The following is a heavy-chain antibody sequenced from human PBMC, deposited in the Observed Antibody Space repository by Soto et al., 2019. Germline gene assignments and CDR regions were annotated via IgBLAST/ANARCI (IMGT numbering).Heavy chain of an antibody. CDR1: RDTFSKYA. CDR2: IIPIFSST. CDR3: ARGESDLGV. D-gene: IGHD7-27*01. V-gene: IGHV1-69*01. Sequence: QVQLVQSGAEVKKPGSSVKVSCKASRDTFSKYAFNWVRQAPGQGLEWMGWIIPIFSSTNYAEKFQGRVTITADESTNTAYRKLRSLRFEATAVYYCARGESDLGVWGQGTTVTVSS. J-gene: IGHJ6*02.